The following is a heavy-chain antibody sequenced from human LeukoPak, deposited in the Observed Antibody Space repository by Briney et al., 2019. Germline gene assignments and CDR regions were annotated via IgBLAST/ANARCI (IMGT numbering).Heavy chain of an antibody. J-gene: IGHJ4*02. CDR3: VRVRGLGQQVARLFDY. CDR2: LYHSGSS. V-gene: IGHV4-59*04. D-gene: IGHD2-15*01. CDR1: GGSISSYY. Sequence: PSETLSLTCTVSGGSISSYYWGWIRQPPGKGLDYIGSLYHSGSSYYNPSLKGRVTMSVDTSTNHFSLKLSSVTAADTAVYYCVRVRGLGQQVARLFDYWGQGTLVTVSS.